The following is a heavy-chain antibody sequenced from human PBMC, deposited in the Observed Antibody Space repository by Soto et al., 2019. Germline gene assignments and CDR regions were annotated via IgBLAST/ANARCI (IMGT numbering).Heavy chain of an antibody. CDR1: GFTFSSYA. V-gene: IGHV3-23*01. D-gene: IGHD6-19*01. J-gene: IGHJ6*03. CDR2: ISGSGGST. CDR3: AKDLMQWLVPPYNYYMDV. Sequence: GGSLRLSCAASGFTFSSYAMSWVRQAPGKGLEWVSAISGSGGSTYYADSVKGRFTISRDNSKNTLYLQMNSLRAEDTAVYYCAKDLMQWLVPPYNYYMDVPGKATTVTVSS.